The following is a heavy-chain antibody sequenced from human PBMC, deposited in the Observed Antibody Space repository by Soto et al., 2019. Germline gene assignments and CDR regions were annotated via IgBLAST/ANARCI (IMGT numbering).Heavy chain of an antibody. CDR2: ISAYNGNT. CDR3: ARVDIVVVVAATGCFDP. J-gene: IGHJ5*02. Sequence: ASVKVSCKASGYTFTSYGISWVRQAPGQGLEWMGWISAYNGNTNYAQKLQGRVTMTTDTSTSTAYMELRSLRSDDTAVYYCARVDIVVVVAATGCFDPWGQGTLVTVSS. D-gene: IGHD2-15*01. CDR1: GYTFTSYG. V-gene: IGHV1-18*01.